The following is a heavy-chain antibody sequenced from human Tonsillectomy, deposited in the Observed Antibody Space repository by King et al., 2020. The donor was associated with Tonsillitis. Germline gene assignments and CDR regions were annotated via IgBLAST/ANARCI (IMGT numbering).Heavy chain of an antibody. D-gene: IGHD1-26*01. CDR1: GCSIGRSSYY. CDR2: IYYSGGP. Sequence: QLQESGPGLVKPSETLSLTCTVSGCSIGRSSYYWGGILQPPGKGLEWIGNIYYSGGPYYNPSLKSRVPISAYPAQNQFSLKLSSVPAADTAVYYCARPIFSGRYQSNWYFDLWGRGTLVTVSS. CDR3: ARPIFSGRYQSNWYFDL. J-gene: IGHJ2*01. V-gene: IGHV4-39*01.